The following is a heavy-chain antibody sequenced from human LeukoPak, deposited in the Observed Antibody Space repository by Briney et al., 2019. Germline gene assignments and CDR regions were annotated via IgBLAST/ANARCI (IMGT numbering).Heavy chain of an antibody. CDR2: ILYDGSNK. CDR1: GFTFSKYA. Sequence: QPGRSLRLSCAASGFTFSKYAMHWVRQAPGKGLEWVAVILYDGSNKYYADSVKGRFTISRDNSKNTLYLQMNSLRAEDTAVYYCAREDVAEYPDYWGQGTLVTVSS. V-gene: IGHV3-30-3*01. J-gene: IGHJ4*02. CDR3: AREDVAEYPDY. D-gene: IGHD6-13*01.